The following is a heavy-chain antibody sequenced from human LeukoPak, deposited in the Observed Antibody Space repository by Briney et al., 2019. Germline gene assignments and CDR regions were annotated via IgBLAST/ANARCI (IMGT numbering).Heavy chain of an antibody. D-gene: IGHD3-16*01. CDR1: GGSISSSSYY. Sequence: SETLSLTCTVSGGSISSSSYYWGWIRQPPGKGLEWIGSIYYSGSTYYNLSLKSRVTISVDTSKNQFSLKLSSVTAADTVVYYCASPVGGWGQGTLVTVSS. J-gene: IGHJ4*02. CDR3: ASPVGG. V-gene: IGHV4-39*01. CDR2: IYYSGST.